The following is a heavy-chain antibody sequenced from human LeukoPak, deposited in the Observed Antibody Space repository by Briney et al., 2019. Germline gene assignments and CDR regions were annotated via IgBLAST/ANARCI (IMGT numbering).Heavy chain of an antibody. CDR2: INHSGST. CDR3: ARGGGLRYFDWLPPDWFDP. Sequence: SETLSLTCAVYGGSFSGHYWSWIRQPPGKGLEWIGEINHSGSTNYNPYLKSRVTVSVDTSKNQFSLKLSSVTAADTAVYYCARGGGLRYFDWLPPDWFDPWGQGTLVTVSS. CDR1: GGSFSGHY. V-gene: IGHV4-34*01. J-gene: IGHJ5*02. D-gene: IGHD3-9*01.